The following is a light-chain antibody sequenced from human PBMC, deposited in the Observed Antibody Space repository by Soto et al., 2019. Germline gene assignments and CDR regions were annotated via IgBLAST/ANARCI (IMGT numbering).Light chain of an antibody. CDR1: SSDIGGYNL. J-gene: IGLJ2*01. CDR2: DVT. V-gene: IGLV2-23*02. CDR3: CSYVGGHVGV. Sequence: QSALTQPASVSGSPGQSITISCTGTSSDIGGYNLVSWYQQHPGEVPKLLIYDVTERPSGVSNRFSGSKSGNTASLTISGLQAEDEADYYCCSYVGGHVGVFGGGTKLTVL.